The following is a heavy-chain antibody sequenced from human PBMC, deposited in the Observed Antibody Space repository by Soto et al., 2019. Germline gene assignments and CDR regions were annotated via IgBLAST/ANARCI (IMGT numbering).Heavy chain of an antibody. D-gene: IGHD3-10*01. J-gene: IGHJ6*03. CDR3: AKDSQQVPGYYYYYYMDV. CDR2: ISWNSGSI. V-gene: IGHV3-9*01. Sequence: GGSLRLSCAASGFTFDDYTMHLVRQAPGKGLEWVSGISWNSGSIGYADSVKGRFTISRDNAKNSLYLQMNSLRAEDTALYYCAKDSQQVPGYYYYYYMDVWGKGTTVTVSS. CDR1: GFTFDDYT.